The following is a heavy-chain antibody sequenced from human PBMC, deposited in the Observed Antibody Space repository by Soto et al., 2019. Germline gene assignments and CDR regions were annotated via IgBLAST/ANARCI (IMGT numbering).Heavy chain of an antibody. CDR3: ARSDRHYDY. Sequence: PGGSLRLSCAASGFNFRSYAMSWVRQAPGKGLEWVSAISGSGGSTYYADSVKGRFTISRDNAMNSLYLQMNSLRAEDTAVYYCARSDRHYDYWGQGTLVTVSS. J-gene: IGHJ4*02. CDR2: ISGSGGST. V-gene: IGHV3-23*01. CDR1: GFNFRSYA. D-gene: IGHD3-3*01.